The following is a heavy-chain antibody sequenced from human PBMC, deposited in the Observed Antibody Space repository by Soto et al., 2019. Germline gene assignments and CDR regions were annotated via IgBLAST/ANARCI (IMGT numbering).Heavy chain of an antibody. CDR3: ARDLSFTMIVNWLDP. Sequence: SGKVSCKASGGTFSSYAISCVRQAPGQGLEWMGGIIPIFGTANYAQKFQGRVTITADESTSTAYMELSSLRSEDTAVYYCARDLSFTMIVNWLDPWGQGTLVTVSS. J-gene: IGHJ5*02. CDR2: IIPIFGTA. CDR1: GGTFSSYA. V-gene: IGHV1-69*13. D-gene: IGHD3-22*01.